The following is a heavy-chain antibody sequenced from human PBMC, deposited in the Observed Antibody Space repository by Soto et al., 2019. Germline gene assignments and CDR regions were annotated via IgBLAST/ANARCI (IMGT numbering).Heavy chain of an antibody. CDR2: IYYSGST. V-gene: IGHV4-31*03. Sequence: QVQLQESGPGLVKPSQTLSLTCTVSGGSISSGGYYWSWLRQHPGKGLEWIGYIYYSGSTYYNPSLKSRVTISVETSKNHSSLKLSSVTAADTAVYYCARAGPSGNHNFDYWGQGTLVTVSS. CDR3: ARAGPSGNHNFDY. CDR1: GGSISSGGYY. D-gene: IGHD4-4*01. J-gene: IGHJ4*02.